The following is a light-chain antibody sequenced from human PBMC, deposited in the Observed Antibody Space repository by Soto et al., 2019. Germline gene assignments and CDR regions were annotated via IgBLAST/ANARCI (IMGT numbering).Light chain of an antibody. V-gene: IGLV7-43*01. J-gene: IGLJ3*02. CDR2: ATN. CDR3: LLYFGGAWV. Sequence: VTQEPSLTVSPGGTVTLTCASSTGAVTGGNFPNWFQQKPGQAPRALVYATNNKYSWTPARFSGSLLGGEAALTLSGVQPEDEADYYCLLYFGGAWVFGGGTKLTVL. CDR1: TGAVTGGNF.